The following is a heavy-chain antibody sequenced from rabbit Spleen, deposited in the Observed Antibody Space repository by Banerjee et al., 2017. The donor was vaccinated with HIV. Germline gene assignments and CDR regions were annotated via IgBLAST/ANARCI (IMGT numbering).Heavy chain of an antibody. D-gene: IGHD4-1*01. CDR1: GISFSAGYY. CDR3: VREVAAKFNL. V-gene: IGHV1S40*01. Sequence: QSLEESGGDLVKPGASLTLTCTASGISFSAGYYMCWVRQAPGKGLEWIACIAAGSGGTTYYANWAKGRFTISKTSSTTVTLQMTSLTVADTATYFCVREVAAKFNLWGPGTLVTVS. J-gene: IGHJ4*01. CDR2: IAAGSGGTT.